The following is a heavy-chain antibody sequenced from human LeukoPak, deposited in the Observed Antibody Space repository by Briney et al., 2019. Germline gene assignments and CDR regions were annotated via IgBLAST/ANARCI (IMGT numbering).Heavy chain of an antibody. Sequence: GESLKISCKGSGYSFTSYWIGWVRQMPGKGLEWMGIIYPGDSDTRYSPSFQGQVTISADKSISTAYLQRSSLKASDTAMYYCARTIVHYDSSGYYPYYFEYWGQGTLVTVSS. CDR2: IYPGDSDT. CDR1: GYSFTSYW. D-gene: IGHD3-22*01. J-gene: IGHJ4*02. V-gene: IGHV5-51*01. CDR3: ARTIVHYDSSGYYPYYFEY.